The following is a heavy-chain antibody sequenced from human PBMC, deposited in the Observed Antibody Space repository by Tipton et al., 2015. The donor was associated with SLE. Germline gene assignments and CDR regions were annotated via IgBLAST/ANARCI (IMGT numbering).Heavy chain of an antibody. D-gene: IGHD3-22*01. CDR3: ARHYDSLTPFDY. CDR1: GGSMSRSDYC. CDR2: IYYSGST. V-gene: IGHV4-39*07. J-gene: IGHJ4*02. Sequence: TLSLTCTVSGGSMSRSDYCWGWIRQAPGKGLEWIGSIYYSGSTDYNASLKSRVIISLDMSNNQFSLSLSPVTAADTAVYYCARHYDSLTPFDYWVQGTLVTVSS.